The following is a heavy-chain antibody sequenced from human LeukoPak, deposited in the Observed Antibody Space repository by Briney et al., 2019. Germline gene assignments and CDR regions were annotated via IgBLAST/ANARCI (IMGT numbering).Heavy chain of an antibody. D-gene: IGHD7-27*01. Sequence: ASVKVSCEASGYTFTSSDINWVRQATGQGLEWMGWMNPNSGNTGSAQKFQGRVNMTRNTSISTAYMELSSLRSEDTAVYYCARGLGLSGDGYWGQGTLVTVSS. CDR2: MNPNSGNT. V-gene: IGHV1-8*01. J-gene: IGHJ4*02. CDR3: ARGLGLSGDGY. CDR1: GYTFTSSD.